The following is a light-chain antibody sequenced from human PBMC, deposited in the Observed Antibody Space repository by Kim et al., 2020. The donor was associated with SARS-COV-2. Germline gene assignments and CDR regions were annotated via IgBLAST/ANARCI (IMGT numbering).Light chain of an antibody. J-gene: IGLJ2*01. Sequence: GTLGQTAKISGGGNNIGGKHVHWYQQKPGQAPVAVIFRNNNLPSGIPERFSGSNSGNAATLSISRVQVGDEAVYFCQVWDSNTVIFGGGTQLTVL. CDR2: RNN. CDR1: NIGGKH. CDR3: QVWDSNTVI. V-gene: IGLV3-9*01.